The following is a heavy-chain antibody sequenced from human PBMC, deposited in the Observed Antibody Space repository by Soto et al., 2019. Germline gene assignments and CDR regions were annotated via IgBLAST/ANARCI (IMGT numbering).Heavy chain of an antibody. J-gene: IGHJ6*02. V-gene: IGHV1-3*01. D-gene: IGHD2-2*01. CDR3: ATGSEYPTYHYYGMDV. CDR2: INAGNGNT. CDR1: GYSFTSHA. Sequence: QVQLVQSGAEVRQPGASVKVSCKASGYSFTSHAIHWVRQAPGQRLECMGWINAGNGNTKYSQKFQGRVTITRDTSARTAYMELTSLRSEDKAVYYCATGSEYPTYHYYGMDVWGQGTTVTVSS.